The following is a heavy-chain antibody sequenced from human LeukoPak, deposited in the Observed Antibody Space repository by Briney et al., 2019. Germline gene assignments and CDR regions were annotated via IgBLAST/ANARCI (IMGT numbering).Heavy chain of an antibody. D-gene: IGHD3-22*01. Sequence: GGSLRLSCAASGFTFSSYWMSWVRQAPGKGLEWVANIKQDGSEKYYVDSVKGRFTISRDNAKNSLYLQMNSLRAEDTAVHYCARDPEDMMYYYDSSGYSPRYGMDVWGQGTTVTVSS. CDR1: GFTFSSYW. V-gene: IGHV3-7*04. CDR3: ARDPEDMMYYYDSSGYSPRYGMDV. J-gene: IGHJ6*02. CDR2: IKQDGSEK.